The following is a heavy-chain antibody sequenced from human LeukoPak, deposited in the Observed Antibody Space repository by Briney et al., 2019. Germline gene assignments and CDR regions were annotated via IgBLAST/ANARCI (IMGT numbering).Heavy chain of an antibody. V-gene: IGHV3-11*04. CDR3: ARDNRLGYCSSTSCSGAFDI. CDR1: GFTFSDYY. D-gene: IGHD2-2*01. Sequence: GGSLRLSCAASGFTFSDYYMSWIRQAPGKGLEWVSYISSSGSTIYYADSVKGRFTISRDNAKNSLYLQMNSLRAEDTAVYYCARDNRLGYCSSTSCSGAFDIWGQGTMVTVSS. J-gene: IGHJ3*02. CDR2: ISSSGSTI.